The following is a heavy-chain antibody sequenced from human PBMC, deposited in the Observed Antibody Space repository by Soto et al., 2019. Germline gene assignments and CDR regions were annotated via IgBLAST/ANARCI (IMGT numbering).Heavy chain of an antibody. CDR1: GDTFTNFD. V-gene: IGHV1-8*01. CDR3: ARYIHCQEFKV. CDR2: MRANSGDT. Sequence: QVQLVQSGAEVKKPGASVKVSCKPSGDTFTNFDLNWVRQAAGRGLEWLGWMRANSGDTGHAQKFRGRVSMTRDTSMSTAYMELSSLRADDTAVYYCARYIHCQEFKVWGQGTLVIVSS. J-gene: IGHJ4*02.